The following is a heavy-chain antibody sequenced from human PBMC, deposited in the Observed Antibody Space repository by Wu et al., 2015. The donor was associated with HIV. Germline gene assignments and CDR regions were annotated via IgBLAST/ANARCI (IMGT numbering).Heavy chain of an antibody. CDR1: GYTFTSYY. J-gene: IGHJ6*02. V-gene: IGHV1-46*01. CDR2: IIPIFGTA. Sequence: QVQLVQSGAEVKKPGASVKVSCKASGYTFTSYYMHWVRQAPGQGLEWMGGIIPIFGTANYAQKFQGRVTMTRDTSTSTVYMELSSLRSEDTAEYYCARGDYYGSGSYFGYYYGMDVWGQGP. CDR3: ARGDYYGSGSYFGYYYGMDV. D-gene: IGHD3-10*01.